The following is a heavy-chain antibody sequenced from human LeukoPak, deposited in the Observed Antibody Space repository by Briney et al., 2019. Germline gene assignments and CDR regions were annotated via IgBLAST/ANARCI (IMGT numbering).Heavy chain of an antibody. V-gene: IGHV3-23*01. Sequence: GGSLRLSCVASGFGFSTHDMSWGRQTPGKGLEWVSSISGFDSGTYYTDPVRGRFTISRDTSKNTLYMQMNNLRAEDTAVYYCVKGFHFDWWGQGTLVTVSS. CDR3: VKGFHFDW. CDR2: ISGFDSGT. CDR1: GFGFSTHD. J-gene: IGHJ4*02.